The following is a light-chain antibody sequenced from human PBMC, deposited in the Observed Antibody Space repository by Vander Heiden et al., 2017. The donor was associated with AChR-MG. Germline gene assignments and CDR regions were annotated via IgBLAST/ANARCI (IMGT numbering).Light chain of an antibody. CDR3: QQYIKGPPEYT. CDR2: GAS. V-gene: IGKV3-15*01. CDR1: QTVSSR. Sequence: EIVMTQSPATLSVSPGERVTLSCRASQTVSSRLAWYQQKPGQAPRLLISGASTRATGVTARFSGSGYGTEFTLTISSLQSEDFAVYYCQQYIKGPPEYTFGQGTKLEIK. J-gene: IGKJ2*01.